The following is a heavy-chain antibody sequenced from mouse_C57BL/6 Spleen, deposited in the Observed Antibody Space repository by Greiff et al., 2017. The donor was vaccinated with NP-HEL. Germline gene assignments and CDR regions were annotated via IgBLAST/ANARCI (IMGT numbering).Heavy chain of an antibody. CDR2: ISSGSSTI. CDR1: GFTFSDYG. Sequence: EVTLVESGGGLVKPGGSLKLSCAASGFTFSDYGMHWVRQAPEKGLEWVAYISSGSSTIYSAVTVKGRFTISRDNAKNTLFLQMTSLRSEDTAMYYCARPDYGRGMDYWGQGTSVTVSS. V-gene: IGHV5-17*01. CDR3: ARPDYGRGMDY. J-gene: IGHJ4*01. D-gene: IGHD1-1*01.